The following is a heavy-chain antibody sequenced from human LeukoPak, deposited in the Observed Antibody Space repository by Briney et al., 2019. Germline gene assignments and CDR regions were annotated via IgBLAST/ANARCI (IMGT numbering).Heavy chain of an antibody. CDR1: GGAISNYY. D-gene: IGHD6-19*01. J-gene: IGHJ4*02. CDR2: INYSGST. V-gene: IGHV4-59*08. CDR3: AKYGKSGWSIDN. Sequence: SETLSLTCTVSGGAISNYYWSWIRQPPGKGLEWIGYINYSGSTTYNPSLKSRVTISVDTSKNQFSLKLTSATAADTAVYFCAKYGKSGWSIDNWGQGTLVTVSS.